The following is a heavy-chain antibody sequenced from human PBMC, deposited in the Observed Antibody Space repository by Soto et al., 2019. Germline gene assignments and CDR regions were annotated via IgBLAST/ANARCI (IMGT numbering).Heavy chain of an antibody. Sequence: ASVKVSCKASGYTFTSYDINWVLQSTVQGLEWMGWMNPNSGNTGYAQKFQGRVTMTRNTSISTAYMELSSLRSEDTAVYYCARGSSIAARPPVTGAFDIWGQGTMVTVSS. V-gene: IGHV1-8*01. J-gene: IGHJ3*02. CDR3: ARGSSIAARPPVTGAFDI. CDR2: MNPNSGNT. D-gene: IGHD6-6*01. CDR1: GYTFTSYD.